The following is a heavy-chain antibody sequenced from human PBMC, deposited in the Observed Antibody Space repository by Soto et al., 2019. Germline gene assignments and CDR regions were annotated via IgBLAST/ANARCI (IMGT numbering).Heavy chain of an antibody. D-gene: IGHD5-18*01. CDR1: GFTFSSYG. Sequence: QVQLVESGGGVVQPGRSLRLSCAASGFTFSSYGMHWVRQAPGKGLEWVAVISYDGSNKYYADSVKGRFTISRDNSKNTLYLQMNSLRAEDTAVYYCAKDLDSYSLLDYWGQGTLVTVSS. J-gene: IGHJ4*02. V-gene: IGHV3-30*18. CDR2: ISYDGSNK. CDR3: AKDLDSYSLLDY.